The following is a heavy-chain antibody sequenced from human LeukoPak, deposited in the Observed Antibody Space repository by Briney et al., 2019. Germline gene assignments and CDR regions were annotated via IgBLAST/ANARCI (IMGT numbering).Heavy chain of an antibody. CDR3: ARDMAIQLWTTDAFDI. D-gene: IGHD5-18*01. Sequence: SETLSHTCAVYGVSFSGYYWSWIRPPPGKGLEWIGEINHSGSTNYTPSLKSRVTISVDTSKNLFSLKLSSVTAADTAVYYCARDMAIQLWTTDAFDIWGQGTMVTVSS. V-gene: IGHV4-34*01. J-gene: IGHJ3*02. CDR1: GVSFSGYY. CDR2: INHSGST.